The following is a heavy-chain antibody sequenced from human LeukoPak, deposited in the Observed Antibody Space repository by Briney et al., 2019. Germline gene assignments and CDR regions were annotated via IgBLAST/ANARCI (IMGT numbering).Heavy chain of an antibody. CDR3: ARGPFRYCSSTSCSDYYMDV. CDR1: GYTFTSYD. Sequence: GASVKVSCKASGYTFTSYDINWVRQATGQGLEWMGWMNPNSGNTGYAQKFQVKVTITRNTSISTAYMELSSLRSEDTAVYYWARGPFRYCSSTSCSDYYMDVWGKGTTVTVSS. D-gene: IGHD2-2*01. V-gene: IGHV1-8*03. J-gene: IGHJ6*03. CDR2: MNPNSGNT.